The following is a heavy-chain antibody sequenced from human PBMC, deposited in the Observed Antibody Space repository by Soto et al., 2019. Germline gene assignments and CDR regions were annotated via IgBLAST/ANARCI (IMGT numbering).Heavy chain of an antibody. CDR3: ARAEQKWYCSSTSCYPLDY. V-gene: IGHV1-18*01. CDR1: GYTFTSYG. Sequence: ASVKVSCKASGYTFTSYGISWVRQAPGQGLEWMGWISAYNGNTNYAQKLQGRVTMTTDTSTSTAYMELRSLRSDDTAVYYCARAEQKWYCSSTSCYPLDYWGQGTLVTVSS. CDR2: ISAYNGNT. D-gene: IGHD2-2*01. J-gene: IGHJ4*02.